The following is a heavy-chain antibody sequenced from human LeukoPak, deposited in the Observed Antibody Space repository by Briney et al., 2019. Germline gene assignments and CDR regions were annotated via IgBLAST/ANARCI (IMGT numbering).Heavy chain of an antibody. Sequence: PGGSLRLSCAASGFTFSSYAMNWVRQAPGKGLEWVSAFSGSGGSTYYADSVKGRFTISRDNSKNTLYLQMNSLRPGDTAVHYCGKGDLPYYGDYTGTIDYCGEGTLVTVSS. CDR2: FSGSGGST. CDR1: GFTFSSYA. J-gene: IGHJ4*02. CDR3: GKGDLPYYGDYTGTIDY. D-gene: IGHD4-17*01. V-gene: IGHV3-23*01.